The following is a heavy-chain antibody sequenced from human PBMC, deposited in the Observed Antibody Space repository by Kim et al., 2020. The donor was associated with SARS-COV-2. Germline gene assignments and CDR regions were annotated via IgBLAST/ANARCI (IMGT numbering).Heavy chain of an antibody. V-gene: IGHV3-66*02. J-gene: IGHJ4*01. CDR3: AKRMGTAPVVRDF. CDR2: ISAGGGE. D-gene: IGHD2-21*02. Sequence: GGSLRLSCAASGLTVSSNDMKWVRQAPGKGLEWVSFISAGGGEFYAEAVEDRRSISRSDYYKTALLLQNNRLIEDDTALYYSAKRMGTAPVVRDF. CDR1: GLTVSSND.